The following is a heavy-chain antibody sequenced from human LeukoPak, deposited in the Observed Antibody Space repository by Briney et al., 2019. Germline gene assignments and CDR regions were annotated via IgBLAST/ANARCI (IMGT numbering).Heavy chain of an antibody. V-gene: IGHV3-23*01. CDR2: ISGSGSNT. Sequence: GGSLTLSCAASGFTFSNYAMSWVRQAPGKGLEWVSGISGSGSNTYHADSVKGRFTIYRDNSKNTLYVQMNSVRDEDTAVYYCATEKGDSPDYWGQGTLVTVSS. CDR1: GFTFSNYA. CDR3: ATEKGDSPDY. J-gene: IGHJ4*02. D-gene: IGHD3-16*01.